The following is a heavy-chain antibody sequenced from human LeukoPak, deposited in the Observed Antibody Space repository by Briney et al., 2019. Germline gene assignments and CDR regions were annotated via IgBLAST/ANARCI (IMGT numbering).Heavy chain of an antibody. V-gene: IGHV4-4*07. D-gene: IGHD6-19*01. CDR1: GGSISSYY. Sequence: SETLSLTCTVSGGSISSYYWSWIRQPAGKGLEWIGRIYTSGSTNYNPSLKSRVTMSVDTSKNQFSLKLSSVTAADTAVYYCARDSSSGWYPEAFDIWGQGTMVTVPS. CDR3: ARDSSSGWYPEAFDI. J-gene: IGHJ3*02. CDR2: IYTSGST.